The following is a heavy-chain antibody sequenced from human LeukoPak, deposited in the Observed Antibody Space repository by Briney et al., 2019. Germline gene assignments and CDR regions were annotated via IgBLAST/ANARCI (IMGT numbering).Heavy chain of an antibody. J-gene: IGHJ4*02. V-gene: IGHV3-23*01. Sequence: PGGSLRLSCAASGVTFSSYAVSWVRQAPGKGLEWVSVIGGSNGITFYVGSVKGRFTISRDNSKDTLYLQMNSLRAEDTAVYCCARNENSGWGYFDYWGQGTLVAVSS. CDR2: IGGSNGIT. CDR1: GVTFSSYA. D-gene: IGHD5-12*01. CDR3: ARNENSGWGYFDY.